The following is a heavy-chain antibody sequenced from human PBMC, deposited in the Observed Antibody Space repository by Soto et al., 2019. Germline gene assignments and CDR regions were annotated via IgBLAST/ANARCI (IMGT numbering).Heavy chain of an antibody. CDR2: IIPIFGTA. CDR3: ARIPHYSDTYYMDS. Sequence: SVEVSCKASGGTFSSYAISWVRQAPGQGLEWMGGIIPIFGTANYSTSLKTRLTISEDNSKNQVVLTMTNMDPVDTATYYCARIPHYSDTYYMDSWGQGTLVTVSS. CDR1: GGTFSSYA. D-gene: IGHD3-10*01. J-gene: IGHJ4*02. V-gene: IGHV1-69*06.